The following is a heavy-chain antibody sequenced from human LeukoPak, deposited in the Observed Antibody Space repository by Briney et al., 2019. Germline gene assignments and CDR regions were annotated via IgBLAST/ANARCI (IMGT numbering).Heavy chain of an antibody. V-gene: IGHV4-59*01. J-gene: IGHJ5*02. CDR3: AAYYYDSSGYYPNWFDP. Sequence: SETLSLTCTVSGSSISSYYWSWIRQPPGKGLEWIGYIYYSGSTNYNPSLKSRVTISVDTSKNQFSLKLSSVTAADTAVYYCAAYYYDSSGYYPNWFDPWGQGTLVTVSS. CDR2: IYYSGST. D-gene: IGHD3-22*01. CDR1: GSSISSYY.